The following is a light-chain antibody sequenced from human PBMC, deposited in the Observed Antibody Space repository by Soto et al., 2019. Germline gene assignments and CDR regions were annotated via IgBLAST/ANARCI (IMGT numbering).Light chain of an antibody. CDR3: STWDDSLNGQV. J-gene: IGLJ2*01. Sequence: QSVLTQDPSASGTPGQRITISCSGSSSNIGGNPVNWYQQVPGTAPNLLIYANNQRPSGVPDRFSGSKSGTSASLAISGLQSEDEADYYCSTWDDSLNGQVFGGGTKLTVL. CDR2: ANN. CDR1: SSNIGGNP. V-gene: IGLV1-44*01.